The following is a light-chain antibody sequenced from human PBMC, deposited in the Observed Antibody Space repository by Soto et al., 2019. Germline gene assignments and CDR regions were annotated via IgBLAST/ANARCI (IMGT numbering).Light chain of an antibody. J-gene: IGKJ5*01. CDR1: QTILHSSNSRNY. Sequence: DIVMTQSPDSLAVSLGERATINCKSSQTILHSSNSRNYLAWYQQKPGQPLKLLIYWASTRESGVPDRFSGSGSGTDFTLTISSLQAEDVAVYYCQQYYSTPTFGQGTRLEIK. CDR2: WAS. CDR3: QQYYSTPT. V-gene: IGKV4-1*01.